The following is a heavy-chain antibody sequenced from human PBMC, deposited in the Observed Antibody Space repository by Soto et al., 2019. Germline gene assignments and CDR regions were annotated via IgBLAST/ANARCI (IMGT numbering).Heavy chain of an antibody. CDR1: GFSLSTSGVG. V-gene: IGHV2-5*01. D-gene: IGHD4-17*01. CDR2: IYWNDDK. J-gene: IGHJ4*02. CDR3: AHAKCYGDPTYYFDY. Sequence: SGPTLVNPTQTLTLTCTFSGFSLSTSGVGVGWIRQPPGKALEWLALIYWNDDKRYSPSLKSRLTITKDTSKNQVVLTMTNMDPVDTATYYCAHAKCYGDPTYYFDYWGQGTRVTVSS.